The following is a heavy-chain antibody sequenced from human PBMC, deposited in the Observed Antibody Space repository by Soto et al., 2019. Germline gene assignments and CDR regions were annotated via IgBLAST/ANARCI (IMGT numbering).Heavy chain of an antibody. CDR3: ARGRFGMDV. J-gene: IGHJ6*02. CDR2: IYRDGNT. Sequence: GSLRLSCAASTSGFGGSNCMTWVRQAPGKGLEWVSVIYRDGNTYYVDSVKGRFTISRDNSKNTLYLQMNSLRGEDTAVYYCARGRFGMDVWGQGTTVTVS. V-gene: IGHV3-53*01. CDR1: TSGFGGSNC.